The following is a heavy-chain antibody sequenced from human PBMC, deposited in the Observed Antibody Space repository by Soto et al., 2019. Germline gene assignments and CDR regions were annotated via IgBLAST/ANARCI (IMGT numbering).Heavy chain of an antibody. D-gene: IGHD2-2*01. J-gene: IGHJ4*02. CDR3: ARDCSSTSCPRPGY. Sequence: QVQLVQSGAEVKKPGSSVKVSRNASGGTFSSYSISWVRQAPGQGLEWMGRIIPLLGIANDAQKFQGRVTITADKSTSTAYMERSSLRSEDTAVYYCARDCSSTSCPRPGYWGQGTMVTVSS. V-gene: IGHV1-69*08. CDR1: GGTFSSYS. CDR2: IIPLLGIA.